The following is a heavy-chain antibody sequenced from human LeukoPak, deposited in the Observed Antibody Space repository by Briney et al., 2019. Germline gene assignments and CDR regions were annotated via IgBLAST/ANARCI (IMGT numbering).Heavy chain of an antibody. J-gene: IGHJ4*02. D-gene: IGHD3-22*01. V-gene: IGHV4-30-4*01. CDR1: GGSISSYY. Sequence: SETLSLTCTVSGGSISSYYWSWIRQPPGKGLEWIGYIYCSGSTYYNPSLKSRVTISVDTSKNQFSLKLSSVTAADTAVYYCARTPYYYDSSGYYSPGYFDYWGQGTLVTVSS. CDR3: ARTPYYYDSSGYYSPGYFDY. CDR2: IYCSGST.